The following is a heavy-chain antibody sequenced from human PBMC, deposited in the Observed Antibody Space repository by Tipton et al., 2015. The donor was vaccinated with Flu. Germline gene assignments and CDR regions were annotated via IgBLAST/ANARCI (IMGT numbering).Heavy chain of an antibody. CDR3: ARARGGSCSGGSCYSNYFDY. CDR2: IQQDGGEK. V-gene: IGHV3-7*01. D-gene: IGHD2-15*01. J-gene: IGHJ4*02. CDR1: GFTFSNYW. Sequence: VQLVQSGGGLVQPGESLRLSCAASGFTFSNYWMSWVRQAPGKGLEWVANIQQDGGEKYHVDSVKGRFTISRDNAKNSLYLQMNSLRAEDTAIYYCARARGGSCSGGSCYSNYFDYWGQGTLVTVSS.